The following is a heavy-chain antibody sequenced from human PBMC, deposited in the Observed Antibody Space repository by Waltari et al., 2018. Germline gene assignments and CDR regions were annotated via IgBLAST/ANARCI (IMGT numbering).Heavy chain of an antibody. V-gene: IGHV4-39*07. J-gene: IGHJ3*02. Sequence: QLQLQESGPGLVKPSETLSLTCSVSGGSIDSDTYYWGWIRQPPGRGLEWIGSFYYGGSTYSNPSLRSRVTISIHTSKNQFSLKLSSVTAADTALYFCARLGYCSSTSCYTTFFDAFDIWGQGTMVTVSS. CDR3: ARLGYCSSTSCYTTFFDAFDI. CDR1: GGSIDSDTYY. CDR2: FYYGGST. D-gene: IGHD2-2*02.